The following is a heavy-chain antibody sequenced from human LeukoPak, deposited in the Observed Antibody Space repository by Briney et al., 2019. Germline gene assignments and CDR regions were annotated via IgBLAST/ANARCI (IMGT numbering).Heavy chain of an antibody. D-gene: IGHD6-19*01. J-gene: IGHJ4*02. CDR1: GGSFSGYY. CDR3: VRHTTSGWYQVVY. Sequence: SETLSLTCAVHGGSFSGYYWSWIRQPPGKGLEWIGFITYSGSTDHNPSLKSRVTISVDASKNQFSLKLTSVTAADTAVYYCVRHTTSGWYQVVYWGQGTLVTVSS. V-gene: IGHV4-34*01. CDR2: ITYSGST.